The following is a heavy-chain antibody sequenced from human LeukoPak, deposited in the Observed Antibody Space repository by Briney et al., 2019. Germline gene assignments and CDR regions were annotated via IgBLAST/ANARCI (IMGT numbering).Heavy chain of an antibody. CDR2: INHSGST. Sequence: ASETLSLTCAVYGGSFSGYYWSWIRQPPGKGLKRIGEINHSGSTNYNPSLKSRVTISVDTSKNQFSLKLSSVTAADTAVYYCARAILYLNRQLERPFDYWGQGTLVTVSS. CDR3: ARAILYLNRQLERPFDY. J-gene: IGHJ4*02. D-gene: IGHD1-1*01. V-gene: IGHV4-34*01. CDR1: GGSFSGYY.